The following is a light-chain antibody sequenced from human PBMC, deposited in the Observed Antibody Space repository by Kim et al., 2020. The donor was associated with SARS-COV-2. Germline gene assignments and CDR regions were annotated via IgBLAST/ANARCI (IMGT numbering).Light chain of an antibody. V-gene: IGKV1-5*03. CDR2: STS. Sequence: DIQMTQSPSALSASVGDTVTITCRASESVGTLLSWFQQRPGKAPNLLIYSTSTLAAGVPSRFSGSGSVTEFSLTISGLQPDDFATYYSHQSHTYPLTFGGGTKVEIK. CDR1: ESVGTL. J-gene: IGKJ4*01. CDR3: HQSHTYPLT.